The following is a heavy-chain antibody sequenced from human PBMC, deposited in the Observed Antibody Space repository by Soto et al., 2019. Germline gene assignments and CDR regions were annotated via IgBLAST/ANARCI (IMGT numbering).Heavy chain of an antibody. Sequence: EVQLLESGGGLVQPGGSLRLSCAASGFTFSSDAMSWVRQAPGKGLEWVSAISGSGGSTYYADSVKGRFTISRDNTKNTLYLQMNSLRAEDTAVYYWAKDSPLGFGELRTYYFDYWGQGTLVTVSS. V-gene: IGHV3-23*01. D-gene: IGHD3-10*01. CDR2: ISGSGGST. J-gene: IGHJ4*02. CDR1: GFTFSSDA. CDR3: AKDSPLGFGELRTYYFDY.